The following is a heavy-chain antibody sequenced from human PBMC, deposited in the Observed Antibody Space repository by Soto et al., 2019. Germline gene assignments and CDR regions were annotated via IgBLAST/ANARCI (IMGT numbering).Heavy chain of an antibody. J-gene: IGHJ4*02. D-gene: IGHD5-12*01. V-gene: IGHV3-23*01. CDR3: AKLPGFSYNYRLNFDY. CDR2: ISGSGAYA. CDR1: GFTFSSYA. Sequence: EVQLLESGGGLIQPGGSLRLSCAASGFTFSSYAMTWVRQPRGRGPEWVATISGSGAYAKYADSVKGRFTISRDNSKSTLFLQMVNLTVDDTAVYFCAKLPGFSYNYRLNFDYWGQGSLVSVSS.